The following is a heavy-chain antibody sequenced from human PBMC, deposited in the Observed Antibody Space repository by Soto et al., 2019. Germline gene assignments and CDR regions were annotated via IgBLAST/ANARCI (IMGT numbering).Heavy chain of an antibody. CDR1: GFTFSSYS. Sequence: QVQLVESGGGVVQPGRSLRLSCAASGFTFSSYSMHWVRQAPGKGLEWVAVIWYDGSNKYYADSVKGRFTISRDNSKNTLYLQMNSLRAEDTAVYYCARGEMAAIDYWGQGTLVTVSS. D-gene: IGHD1-26*01. V-gene: IGHV3-33*01. CDR3: ARGEMAAIDY. CDR2: IWYDGSNK. J-gene: IGHJ4*02.